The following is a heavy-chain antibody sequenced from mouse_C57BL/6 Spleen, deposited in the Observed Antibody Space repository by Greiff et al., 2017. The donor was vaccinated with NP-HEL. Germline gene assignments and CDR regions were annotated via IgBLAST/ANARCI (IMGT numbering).Heavy chain of an antibody. V-gene: IGHV1-42*01. CDR1: GYSFTGYY. CDR3: ARFHYGAFAY. Sequence: EVKLQESGPELVKPGASVKISCKASGYSFTGYYMNWVKQSPEKSLEWIGEINPSTGGTTYNQKFKAKATLTVDKSSSTAYMQLKSLTSEDSAVYYCARFHYGAFAYWGQGTLVTVSA. D-gene: IGHD1-1*01. CDR2: INPSTGGT. J-gene: IGHJ3*01.